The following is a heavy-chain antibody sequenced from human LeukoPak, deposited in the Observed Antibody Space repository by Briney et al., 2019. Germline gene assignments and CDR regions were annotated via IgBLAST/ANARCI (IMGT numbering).Heavy chain of an antibody. Sequence: GGSLRLSCAVSGITFSNYGMSWVRQAPGKGLEWVAGISDSGGRTNYADSVKGRFTISRDNPKNTLYLQMNRLRAEDTAVYFCAKRGVVIRVILVGFHKEAYYFDSWGQGALVTVSS. D-gene: IGHD3-22*01. J-gene: IGHJ4*02. CDR3: AKRGVVIRVILVGFHKEAYYFDS. V-gene: IGHV3-23*01. CDR2: ISDSGGRT. CDR1: GITFSNYG.